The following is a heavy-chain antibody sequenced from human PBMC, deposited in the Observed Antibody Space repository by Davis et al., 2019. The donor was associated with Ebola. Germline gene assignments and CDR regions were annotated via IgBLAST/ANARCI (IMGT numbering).Heavy chain of an antibody. CDR2: ISGSGGST. D-gene: IGHD6-13*01. V-gene: IGHV3-23*01. J-gene: IGHJ4*02. CDR1: GFTFSSYA. Sequence: GGSLRFSCAASGFTFSSYAMSWVRQAPGKGLEWVSAISGSGGSTYYADSVKGRFTISRDTSKNTLYLQMNSLTAEDTAVYYCAKEGLWGSSWYSYWGQGTLVTVSS. CDR3: AKEGLWGSSWYSY.